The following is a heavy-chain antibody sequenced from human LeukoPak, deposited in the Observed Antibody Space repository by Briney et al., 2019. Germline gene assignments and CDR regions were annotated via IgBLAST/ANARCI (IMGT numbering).Heavy chain of an antibody. D-gene: IGHD4-17*01. CDR2: IYYSGST. J-gene: IGHJ5*02. CDR1: GGSISSYY. V-gene: IGHV4-59*01. CDR3: ARVPYGDYGSWFDP. Sequence: SETLSLTCTVSGGSISSYYRSWIRQPPGKGLEWIGYIYYSGSTNYNPSLKSRVTISVDTSKNQFSLKLSSVTAADTAVYYCARVPYGDYGSWFDPWGQGTLVTVSS.